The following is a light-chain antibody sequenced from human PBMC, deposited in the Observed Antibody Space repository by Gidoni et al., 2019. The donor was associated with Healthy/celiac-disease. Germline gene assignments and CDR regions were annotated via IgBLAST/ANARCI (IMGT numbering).Light chain of an antibody. CDR3: QQYYSTLYT. V-gene: IGKV4-1*01. CDR2: WAS. Sequence: DIVMTQSPDSLAVSLGERATINCKSSQSVFYSSNNKNYLAWYQQKPGQPPKLLIYWASTRESGVPDRFSGSRSGTDFTLTISSLQAEDVAVYYCQQYYSTLYTFGQGTKLEIK. J-gene: IGKJ2*01. CDR1: QSVFYSSNNKNY.